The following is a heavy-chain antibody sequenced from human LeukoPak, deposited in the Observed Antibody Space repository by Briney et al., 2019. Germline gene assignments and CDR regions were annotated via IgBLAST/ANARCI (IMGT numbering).Heavy chain of an antibody. J-gene: IGHJ6*02. Sequence: GGSLRLSCAASGITVSSNYMSWVRQAPGKGLQWVSVIYSGGSTYYADSVKGRFTISRDNSKNTLYLQMNSLRAEDTAVYYCARSYDVWSRYYGMDVWGQRTTVTVSS. D-gene: IGHD3-16*01. V-gene: IGHV3-66*01. CDR1: GITVSSNY. CDR2: IYSGGST. CDR3: ARSYDVWSRYYGMDV.